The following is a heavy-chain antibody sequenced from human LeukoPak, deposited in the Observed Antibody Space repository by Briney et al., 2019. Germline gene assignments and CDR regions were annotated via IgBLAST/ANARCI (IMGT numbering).Heavy chain of an antibody. CDR3: ARGARRYYYYGMDV. CDR1: GFTFSSYA. CDR2: ISYDGSNK. Sequence: GGSLRLSCAASGFTFSSYAMHWVRQAPGKGLEWVAVISYDGSNKHYADSVKGRFTISRDNSKNTLYLQMNSLRAEDTAVYYCARGARRYYYYGMDVWGQGTTVTVSS. J-gene: IGHJ6*02. V-gene: IGHV3-30-3*01.